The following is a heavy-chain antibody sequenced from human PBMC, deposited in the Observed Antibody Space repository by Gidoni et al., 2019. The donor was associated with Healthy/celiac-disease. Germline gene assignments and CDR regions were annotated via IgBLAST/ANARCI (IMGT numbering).Heavy chain of an antibody. D-gene: IGHD1-26*01. J-gene: IGHJ3*02. CDR2: ISGSGGST. CDR1: GFTFSSYA. CDR3: ARNVDSGSYFLFRSDAFDI. V-gene: IGHV3-23*01. Sequence: EVQLLESGGGLVQPGGSLRLSCSASGFTFSSYAMSWVRQAPGKGLEWVSAISGSGGSTYYADSVKGRFTISRDNSKNTLYLQMNSLRAEDTAVYYCARNVDSGSYFLFRSDAFDIWGQGTMVTVSS.